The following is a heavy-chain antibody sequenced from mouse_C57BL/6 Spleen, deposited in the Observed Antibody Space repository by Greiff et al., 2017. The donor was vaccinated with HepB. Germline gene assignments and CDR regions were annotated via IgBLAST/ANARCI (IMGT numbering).Heavy chain of an antibody. CDR3: AKYPTYYGSSYGY. D-gene: IGHD1-1*01. V-gene: IGHV1-64*01. CDR1: GYTFTSYW. J-gene: IGHJ2*01. CDR2: IHPNSGST. Sequence: VQLQQSGAELVKPGASVKLSCKASGYTFTSYWMHWVKQRPGQGLEWIGMIHPNSGSTNYNEKFKSKATLTVDKSSSTAYMQLSSLTSEDSAVYYCAKYPTYYGSSYGYWGQGTTLTVSS.